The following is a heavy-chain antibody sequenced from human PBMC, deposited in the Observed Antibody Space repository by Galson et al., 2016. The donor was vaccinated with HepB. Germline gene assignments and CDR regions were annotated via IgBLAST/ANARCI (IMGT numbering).Heavy chain of an antibody. J-gene: IGHJ4*02. D-gene: IGHD3-3*01. CDR3: ANFGVALEN. CDR1: GFTFSDYA. Sequence: SLRLSCAASGFTFSDYAMHWVRQAPGKGLEWVAVISDDGRNKYYADSVKGRFTISRDNTKNTLSLQMNILRGDDTAVYYCANFGVALENWGQGTLVTVSS. V-gene: IGHV3-30*04. CDR2: ISDDGRNK.